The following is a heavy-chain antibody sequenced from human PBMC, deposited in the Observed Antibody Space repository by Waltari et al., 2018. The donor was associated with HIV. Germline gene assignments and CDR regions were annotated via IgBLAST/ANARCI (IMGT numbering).Heavy chain of an antibody. CDR2: ISGSGVST. V-gene: IGHV3-23*01. CDR3: VKEHQYSHSWYSYYGMDV. Sequence: EVQVLESGGAFVQPGGCLRLPCAASGFTFSTYGMSWFRQAPGKGLEWFSTISGSGVSTYYADSVKGRFTVSRDNSKNTLYLQMNSLRAEDTAVYFCVKEHQYSHSWYSYYGMDVWGQGTTVTVSS. J-gene: IGHJ6*02. CDR1: GFTFSTYG. D-gene: IGHD6-13*01.